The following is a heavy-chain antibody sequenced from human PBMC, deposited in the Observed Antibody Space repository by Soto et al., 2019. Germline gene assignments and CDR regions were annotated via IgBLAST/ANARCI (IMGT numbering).Heavy chain of an antibody. CDR1: GFTFSSYG. D-gene: IGHD1-26*01. CDR3: AREDPGEWELLRRSPLQNYYYYYGMDV. V-gene: IGHV3-33*01. Sequence: GGSLRLSCAASGFTFSSYGMHWVRQAPGKGLEWVAVIWYDGSNKYYADYVKGRFTISRDNSKNTLYRQMNSMRAEDTAVYYCAREDPGEWELLRRSPLQNYYYYYGMDVWGQGTTVTVSS. CDR2: IWYDGSNK. J-gene: IGHJ6*02.